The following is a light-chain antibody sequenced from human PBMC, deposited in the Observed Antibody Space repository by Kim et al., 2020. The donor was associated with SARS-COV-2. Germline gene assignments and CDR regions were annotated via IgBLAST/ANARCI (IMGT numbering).Light chain of an antibody. J-gene: IGKJ4*01. CDR3: QQSYTTPLT. CDR2: ATS. Sequence: DIQLTQSPSYLSAFVGDRVTITCRASQSINRHLNWYLQKPGKAPKLLIYATSNLQSGVPSRFSGSGSGTDFTLTISGLQREDFATYYCQQSYTTPLTFGGGTKLEI. CDR1: QSINRH. V-gene: IGKV1-39*01.